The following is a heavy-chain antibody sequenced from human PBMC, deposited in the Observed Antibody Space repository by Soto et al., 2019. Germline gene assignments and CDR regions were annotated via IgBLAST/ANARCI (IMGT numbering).Heavy chain of an antibody. CDR1: GFSLSTTGVC. J-gene: IGHJ4*02. Sequence: QITLKESGPTLVKPTQTLTLTCTFSGFSLSTTGVCVGWIRQPPGKALEWLALIYWDDDKRYSPSLKSRLTITKDTYKNQVALTMTNMDPVDTATYFCVHSHDYDSAGEYFEYWGQGTLVTVSS. D-gene: IGHD3-22*01. CDR2: IYWDDDK. V-gene: IGHV2-5*02. CDR3: VHSHDYDSAGEYFEY.